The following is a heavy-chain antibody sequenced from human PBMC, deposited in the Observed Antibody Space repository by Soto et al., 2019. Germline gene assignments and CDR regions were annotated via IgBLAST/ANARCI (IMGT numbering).Heavy chain of an antibody. CDR3: ARVNYDSSGYSYFDY. V-gene: IGHV4-59*01. J-gene: IGHJ4*02. Sequence: PSETLSLTCTVSGGSTSSYYWNWIRQPPGKGLEWIGYIYYSGSTNNNPSLKSRVTISVDTSKNQFSLKLRSVTAADTAVYYCARVNYDSSGYSYFDYWGQGTLVTVSS. D-gene: IGHD3-22*01. CDR1: GGSTSSYY. CDR2: IYYSGST.